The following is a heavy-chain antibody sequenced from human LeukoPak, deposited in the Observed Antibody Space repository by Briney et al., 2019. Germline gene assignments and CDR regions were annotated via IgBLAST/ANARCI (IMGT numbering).Heavy chain of an antibody. CDR3: ARASTSSVGLTNY. CDR1: GFTFSSYS. Sequence: GGSLRLSCAASGFTFSSYSMNWVRQAPGKGLEWVSPISSSSSYIYYADSVKGRFTISRDNAKNSLYLQMNSLRAEDTAVYYCARASTSSVGLTNYWGQGTLVTVSS. V-gene: IGHV3-21*01. D-gene: IGHD3-22*01. J-gene: IGHJ4*02. CDR2: ISSSSSYI.